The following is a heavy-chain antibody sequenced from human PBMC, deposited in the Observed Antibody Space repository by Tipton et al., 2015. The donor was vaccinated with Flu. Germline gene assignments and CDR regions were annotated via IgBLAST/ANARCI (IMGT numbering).Heavy chain of an antibody. CDR1: GFTFSTSW. J-gene: IGHJ4*02. V-gene: IGHV3-7*01. CDR2: INQGGSEK. D-gene: IGHD2-2*01. CDR3: ARTRGGYCSSSSCYADYFDY. Sequence: GSLRLSCAASGFTFSTSWMSWVRQAPGKGLEWVANINQGGSEKYYVDSVKGRSTISRDNAKNSLHLHMNSLRAEDTAVYYCARTRGGYCSSSSCYADYFDYWGQGTLVTVSS.